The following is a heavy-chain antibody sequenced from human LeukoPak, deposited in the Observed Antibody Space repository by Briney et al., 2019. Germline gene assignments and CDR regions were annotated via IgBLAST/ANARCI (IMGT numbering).Heavy chain of an antibody. D-gene: IGHD1-26*01. CDR1: GFTFSSYA. CDR2: ISYGDDST. V-gene: IGHV3-23*01. CDR3: VRDGAQPGYYFDF. Sequence: GGSLRLSCAASGFTFSSYAMSWVRQAPGKGLEWVSAISYGDDSTYYTDSVKGRFTVFRDKIIDTLYLHMSSLRVEDTALYFCVRDGAQPGYYFDFWGQGSLVTVSS. J-gene: IGHJ4*02.